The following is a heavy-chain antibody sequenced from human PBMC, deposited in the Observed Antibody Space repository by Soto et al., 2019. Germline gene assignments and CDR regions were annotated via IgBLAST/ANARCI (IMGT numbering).Heavy chain of an antibody. Sequence: QVQLVESGGGVVQPGRSLRLSCAASGFTFSSYGMHWVRQAPGKGLEWVAVISYDGSNKYYADSVKGRFTISRDNSKNTLYLQMNSLRAEDTAVYYCAKDKSYWDYYYYGMDVWGQGTTVTVSS. CDR1: GFTFSSYG. CDR3: AKDKSYWDYYYYGMDV. D-gene: IGHD1-26*01. CDR2: ISYDGSNK. V-gene: IGHV3-30*18. J-gene: IGHJ6*02.